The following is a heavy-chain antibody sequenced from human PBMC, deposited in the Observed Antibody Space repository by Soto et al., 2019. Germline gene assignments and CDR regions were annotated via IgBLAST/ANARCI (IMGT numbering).Heavy chain of an antibody. Sequence: PSETLSLTCTVSGGSISSYYWSWIRQPPGKGLEWIGYIYYSGSTNYNPSLKSRVTISVDTSKNQFSLKLSSVTAADTAVYYCARMGRNYDILTGYYINWFDPWGQGTLVTV. CDR2: IYYSGST. J-gene: IGHJ5*02. CDR3: ARMGRNYDILTGYYINWFDP. D-gene: IGHD3-9*01. CDR1: GGSISSYY. V-gene: IGHV4-59*08.